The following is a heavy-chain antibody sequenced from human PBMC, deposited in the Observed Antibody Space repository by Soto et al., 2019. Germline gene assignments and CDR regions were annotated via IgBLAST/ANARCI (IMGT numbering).Heavy chain of an antibody. CDR2: IYNSGST. CDR1: GGSISDADSY. CDR3: ARDGPPPSHPPYAFDV. Sequence: QLQLQESGPGLVKPSQTLSLTCTVSGGSISDADSYWNWIRQPPGKGLEWIGCIYNSGSTYYTPSLKNRVAISQNPSNNQFSLTLSSVTAADTAVYYYARDGPPPSHPPYAFDVWGPGTPVTVSS. V-gene: IGHV4-30-4*01. J-gene: IGHJ6*02.